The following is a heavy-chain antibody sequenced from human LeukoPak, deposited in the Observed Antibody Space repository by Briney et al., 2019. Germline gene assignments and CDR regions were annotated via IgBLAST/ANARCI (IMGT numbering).Heavy chain of an antibody. D-gene: IGHD3-22*01. CDR2: FDPEDGET. Sequence: GASVKVSCKVSGYTLTELSMHWVRQAPGKGLEWMGGFDPEDGETIYAQKSQGRVTMTEDTSTDTAYMELSSLRSEDTAVYYCATFGSSGYYYPIDYWGQGTLVTVSS. V-gene: IGHV1-24*01. CDR1: GYTLTELS. J-gene: IGHJ4*02. CDR3: ATFGSSGYYYPIDY.